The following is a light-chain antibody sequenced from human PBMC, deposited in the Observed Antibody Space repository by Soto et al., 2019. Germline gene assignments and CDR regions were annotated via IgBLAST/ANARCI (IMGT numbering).Light chain of an antibody. V-gene: IGKV3-15*01. CDR3: QQYNNWPPLLT. CDR1: QSVSSN. J-gene: IGKJ4*01. CDR2: DAS. Sequence: EIVMTQSPATLSVSPGERATLSCRASQSVSSNLAWYQQKPGQAPRLLIYDASTRATGIPARFSGSGSGTDITLTITSLQSEAFAVDYCQQYNNWPPLLTFGGGTKVEIK.